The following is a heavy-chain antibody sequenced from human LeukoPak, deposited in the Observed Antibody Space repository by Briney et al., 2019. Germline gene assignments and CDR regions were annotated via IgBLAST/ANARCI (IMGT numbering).Heavy chain of an antibody. V-gene: IGHV3-23*01. CDR2: ISGSGGST. Sequence: GGSLRLSCAVSGFSFSSYTMSWVRQAPGKGLEWVSAISGSGGSTYYADCVKGRVTISRDNSKKTLILQMNSLRAEDKAVYYCAKDLGYCSSFSCPFDYWGQGTLVTVSS. J-gene: IGHJ4*02. D-gene: IGHD2-2*01. CDR1: GFSFSSYT. CDR3: AKDLGYCSSFSCPFDY.